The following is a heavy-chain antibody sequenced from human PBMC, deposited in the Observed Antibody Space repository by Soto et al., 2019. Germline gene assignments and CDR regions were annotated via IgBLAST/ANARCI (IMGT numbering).Heavy chain of an antibody. V-gene: IGHV4-59*01. CDR1: GGSISSYY. J-gene: IGHJ2*01. CDR3: ARFNWYFDL. CDR2: IYYRGST. Sequence: QVQLQESGPGLVKPSETLSLTCTVSGGSISSYYWSWIRQPPGKGLEWIGYIYYRGSTNYNPSLKIRVTISVDTSNNQFSLKLSSVTAADTAMYYCARFNWYFDLWGRGTLVTVSS.